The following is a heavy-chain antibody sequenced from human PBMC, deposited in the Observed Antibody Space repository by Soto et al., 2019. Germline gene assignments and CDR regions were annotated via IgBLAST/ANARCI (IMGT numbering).Heavy chain of an antibody. CDR2: INPNSGGT. J-gene: IGHJ3*02. CDR3: ATLHCSGGSCYYVPDAFDI. V-gene: IGHV1-2*02. CDR1: GYTFTGYN. D-gene: IGHD2-15*01. Sequence: ASVKVSCKASGYTFTGYNMHWVRQAPGQGLEWMGWINPNSGGTNYAQKFQGRVTMTRDTSISTAYMELSRLRSDDTAVYYCATLHCSGGSCYYVPDAFDIWGQGTMVTVSS.